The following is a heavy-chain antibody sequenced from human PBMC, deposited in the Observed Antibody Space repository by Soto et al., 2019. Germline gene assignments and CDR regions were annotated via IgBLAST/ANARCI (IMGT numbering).Heavy chain of an antibody. CDR3: ARDGMGPFHY. D-gene: IGHD1-1*01. V-gene: IGHV4-59*02. CDR1: GGSVSAYQ. J-gene: IGHJ4*02. CDR2: TSYSGNT. Sequence: SETLSLTCTISGGSVSAYQGNWIRQPPGKELEWIGLTSYSGNTNYNPSLKSRVAMAVDTSKNQFSLTLSSVTAADTAVYYCARDGMGPFHYWGQGTLVTVSS.